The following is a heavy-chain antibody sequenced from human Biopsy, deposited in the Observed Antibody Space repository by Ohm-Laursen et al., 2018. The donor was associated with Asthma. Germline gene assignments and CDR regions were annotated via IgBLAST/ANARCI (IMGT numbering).Heavy chain of an antibody. CDR2: ISYDGSNK. Sequence: SLRLSCAAPGFTFSSYGMYWVRQAPGKGLEWVAVISYDGSNKYYADSVKGRFTISRDNSKNTLYLQMNSLRAEDTAVYYCACQSSGPDFWSGYYYFDYWGQGTLVTVSS. CDR3: ACQSSGPDFWSGYYYFDY. J-gene: IGHJ4*02. V-gene: IGHV3-30*03. D-gene: IGHD3-3*01. CDR1: GFTFSSYG.